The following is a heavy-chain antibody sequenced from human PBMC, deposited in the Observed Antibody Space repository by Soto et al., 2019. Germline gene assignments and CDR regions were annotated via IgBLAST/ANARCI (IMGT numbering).Heavy chain of an antibody. Sequence: GESLKISCKGSGYNFAGYWIAWVRQMPGKGLELMGIIYPSDSDTRYRPSFQGQVTISADKSISSAYLQWSSLRASDTAMYYCARGGVSTRTFDYWGQVNPVTVSS. J-gene: IGHJ4*02. D-gene: IGHD3-3*01. CDR3: ARGGVSTRTFDY. CDR1: GYNFAGYW. CDR2: IYPSDSDT. V-gene: IGHV5-51*01.